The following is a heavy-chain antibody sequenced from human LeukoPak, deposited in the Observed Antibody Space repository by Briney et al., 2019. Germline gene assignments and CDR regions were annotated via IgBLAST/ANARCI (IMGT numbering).Heavy chain of an antibody. CDR3: ARHRLAGLYPNWFDP. CDR1: GYSISSGYY. Sequence: SETLSLTCAVSGYSISSGYYWGWIRQPPGKGLEWIGSIYHSGSTYYNPSLKSRVTISVDTSKNQFSLKLSSVTAADTAVYYCARHRLAGLYPNWFDPWVQGTLVTVSS. J-gene: IGHJ5*02. D-gene: IGHD2/OR15-2a*01. CDR2: IYHSGST. V-gene: IGHV4-38-2*01.